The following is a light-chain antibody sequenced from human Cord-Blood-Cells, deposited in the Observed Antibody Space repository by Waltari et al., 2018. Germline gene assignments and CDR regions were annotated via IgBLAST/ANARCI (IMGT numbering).Light chain of an antibody. CDR2: AAS. Sequence: DIQMTQSPSSLSASVGDRVTITCRASQSISSYLNWYQQKPGKDPKLLIYAASSLQSGVPSRFSGSGSGTDFTLTISSLQPEDFATYYCQQSYSTPLFTFGPGTKVDIK. CDR1: QSISSY. V-gene: IGKV1-39*01. J-gene: IGKJ3*01. CDR3: QQSYSTPLFT.